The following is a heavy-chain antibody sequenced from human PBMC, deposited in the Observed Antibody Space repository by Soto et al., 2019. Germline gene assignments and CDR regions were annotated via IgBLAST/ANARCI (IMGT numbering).Heavy chain of an antibody. V-gene: IGHV1-69*02. CDR2: INPILSMS. CDR3: ASSYGSGYRAFDS. Sequence: QVQLVQSGAEVKKPGSSVRVSCKASGDTFNFYSINWVRQAPGLGLEWMGRINPILSMSNYAQRFQGRVTXTXDXXTSTAYMELSSLRSEDTAMYYWASSYGSGYRAFDSWGQGALVTVSS. CDR1: GDTFNFYS. J-gene: IGHJ4*02. D-gene: IGHD3-10*01.